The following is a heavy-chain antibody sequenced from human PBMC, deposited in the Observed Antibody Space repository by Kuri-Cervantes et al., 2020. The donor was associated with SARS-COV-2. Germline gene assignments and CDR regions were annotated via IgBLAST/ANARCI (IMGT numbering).Heavy chain of an antibody. Sequence: SVKVSCKASGGTFSSYAISWVRQAPGQGLEWMGRIIPIFGTANYAQKFQGRVTITADESTSTAYMELSSLRSEDTAVYYCAGEGSSYDSSGYDAFDIWGQGTMVTVSS. CDR3: AGEGSSYDSSGYDAFDI. J-gene: IGHJ3*02. V-gene: IGHV1-69*13. CDR2: IIPIFGTA. D-gene: IGHD3-22*01. CDR1: GGTFSSYA.